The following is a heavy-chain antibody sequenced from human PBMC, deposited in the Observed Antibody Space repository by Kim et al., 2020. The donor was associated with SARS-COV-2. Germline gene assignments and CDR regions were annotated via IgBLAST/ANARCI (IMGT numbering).Heavy chain of an antibody. CDR3: ARGFSSAN. CDR1: GFTFSSYA. J-gene: IGHJ4*02. Sequence: GGSLRLSCAASGFTFSSYAMHWVRQAPGKGLEWVAVISYDGSNKYYADSVKGRFTISRDNSKNTLYLQMNSLRAEDTAVYYCARGFSSANWGQGTLVTVSS. CDR2: ISYDGSNK. V-gene: IGHV3-30*04. D-gene: IGHD1-26*01.